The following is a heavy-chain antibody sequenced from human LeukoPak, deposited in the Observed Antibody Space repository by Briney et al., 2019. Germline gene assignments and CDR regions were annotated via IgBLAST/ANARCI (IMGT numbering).Heavy chain of an antibody. J-gene: IGHJ6*03. CDR3: AKDPRDIVVVPAAVYYYYYYMDV. CDR2: ISYDGSNK. D-gene: IGHD2-2*01. CDR1: GFTFSSYG. V-gene: IGHV3-30*18. Sequence: GGSLRLSCAASGFTFSSYGMHWVRQAPGKGLEWVAVISYDGSNKYYADSVKGRFTISRDNSKNTLYLQMNSLRAEDTAVYYCAKDPRDIVVVPAAVYYYYYYMDVWGKGTTVTVSS.